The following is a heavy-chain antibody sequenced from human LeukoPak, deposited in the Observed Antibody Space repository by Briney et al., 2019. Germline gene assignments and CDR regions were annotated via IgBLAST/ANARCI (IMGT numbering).Heavy chain of an antibody. J-gene: IGHJ3*02. CDR1: GFTFSDYA. CDR3: ARSFDI. Sequence: GGSLRLSCAASGFTFSDYAMNWVRQAPGKGLEWVSYIRSTSSTMYYADSVKGRFTISRDNGKNSLYLQMNSLRDEVTAVYYCARSFDIWGQGTMVTVSS. CDR2: IRSTSSTM. V-gene: IGHV3-48*02.